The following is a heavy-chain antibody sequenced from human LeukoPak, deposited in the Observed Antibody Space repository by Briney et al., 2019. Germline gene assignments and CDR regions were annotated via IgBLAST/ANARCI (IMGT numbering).Heavy chain of an antibody. J-gene: IGHJ4*02. D-gene: IGHD3-3*01. V-gene: IGHV3-7*01. CDR1: GFTFSSYW. CDR3: ARPILEWLFLYFDY. CDR2: IKQDGSEK. Sequence: PGGSLRLSCAASGFTFSSYWMSWVRQAPGKGLEWVANIKQDGSEKYYVDSVKGRFTISRDNAKNSLYLQMNSLRAEDTAVYYCARPILEWLFLYFDYWGQGTLVTVSS.